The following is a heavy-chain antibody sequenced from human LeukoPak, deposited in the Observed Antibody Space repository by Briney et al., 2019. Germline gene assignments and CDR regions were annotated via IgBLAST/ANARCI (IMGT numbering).Heavy chain of an antibody. V-gene: IGHV2-5*02. CDR3: ARITFGGVIIRY. CDR1: GFSLSTSGVD. D-gene: IGHD3-16*02. CDR2: IYWDDDK. J-gene: IGHJ4*02. Sequence: ESGPTLVKPTQTLTLTCTFSGFSLSTSGVDVGCIRQPPGKALEWLALIYWDDDKRYSPSLKSRLTITKDTSKNQVVLTMTNMDPVDTATYYCARITFGGVIIRYWGQGTLVTVSS.